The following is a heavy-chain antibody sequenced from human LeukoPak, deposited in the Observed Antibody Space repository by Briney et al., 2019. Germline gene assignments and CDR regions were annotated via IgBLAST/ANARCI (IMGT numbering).Heavy chain of an antibody. V-gene: IGHV3-23*01. Sequence: PGGSLRLSCEGSAFIFSGHWMNWVRQAPGKGLEWVSGISGSGDTTYYADSVKGQFTISRDNSKNTLYLQMSSLRAEDTAVYYCAKDASNYFWYFDLWGRGTLVTVSS. CDR3: AKDASNYFWYFDL. CDR1: AFIFSGHW. J-gene: IGHJ2*01. D-gene: IGHD1-1*01. CDR2: ISGSGDTT.